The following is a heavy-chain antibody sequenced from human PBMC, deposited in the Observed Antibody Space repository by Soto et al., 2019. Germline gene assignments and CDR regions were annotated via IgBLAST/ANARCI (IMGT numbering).Heavy chain of an antibody. D-gene: IGHD2-2*01. Sequence: QLQLQESGPGLVKPSETLSLTCTVSGGSISSSSYYWGWIRQPPGKGLEWIGSIYYSGSTYYNPSLKSRVTISVDTSKNQFSLKLSSVTAADTAVYYCARAFIVLVPAAMAPFDPWGQGTLVTVSS. J-gene: IGHJ5*02. CDR3: ARAFIVLVPAAMAPFDP. CDR2: IYYSGST. CDR1: GGSISSSSYY. V-gene: IGHV4-39*01.